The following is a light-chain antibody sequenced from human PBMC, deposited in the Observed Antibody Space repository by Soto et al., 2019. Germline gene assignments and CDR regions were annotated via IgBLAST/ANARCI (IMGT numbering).Light chain of an antibody. J-gene: IGKJ4*01. CDR3: QQGDSFPFT. CDR1: QDISTW. V-gene: IGKV1-12*01. Sequence: DIQMTQSPSSVSASVGDRVTITCRASQDISTWVAWYQQKPGKAPKLLISAASTLQSGVPRRFSGSGSGTDFTLIISSLQPEDFATHFCQQGDSFPFTFGGGTKVQIK. CDR2: AAS.